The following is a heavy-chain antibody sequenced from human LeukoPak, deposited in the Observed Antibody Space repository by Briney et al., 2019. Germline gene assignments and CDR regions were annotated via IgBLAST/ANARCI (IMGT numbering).Heavy chain of an antibody. D-gene: IGHD2-21*02. J-gene: IGHJ4*02. CDR3: ARVSGMVGTFQLDY. V-gene: IGHV4-4*07. Sequence: PSETLSLTCGLSVGSISGYNWSWIRQPAGKGLEWIGRIYTSGSTNYNPSLKSRVTMSVDPSKNQFSLKLRSLNAADTAVYYCARVSGMVGTFQLDYWGQGTLVTVSS. CDR1: VGSISGYN. CDR2: IYTSGST.